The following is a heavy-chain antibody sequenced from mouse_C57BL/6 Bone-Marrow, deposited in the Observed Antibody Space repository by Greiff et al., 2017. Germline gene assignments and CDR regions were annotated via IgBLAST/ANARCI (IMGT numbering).Heavy chain of an antibody. CDR3: ARPGSSYFYYAMDY. Sequence: QVHVKQSGAELARPGASVKLSCKASGYTFTSYGISWVKQRTGQGLEWIGELYPRSGNTYYNEKFKGKATLTADKSSSTAYMELRSLTSEDSAVYCCARPGSSYFYYAMDYWGQGTSVTVSS. D-gene: IGHD1-1*01. CDR2: LYPRSGNT. V-gene: IGHV1-81*01. CDR1: GYTFTSYG. J-gene: IGHJ4*01.